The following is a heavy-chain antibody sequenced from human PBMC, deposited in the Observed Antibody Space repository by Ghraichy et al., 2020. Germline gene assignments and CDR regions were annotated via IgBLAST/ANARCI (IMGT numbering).Heavy chain of an antibody. V-gene: IGHV3-53*01. CDR1: GFTVSSNY. J-gene: IGHJ4*02. CDR2: IYSGGST. D-gene: IGHD6-19*01. CDR3: AREAEVAGNFDY. Sequence: GGSLRLSCAASGFTVSSNYMSWVRQAPVKGLEWVSVIYSGGSTYYADSVKVRFTISRDNSKNTLYLQMNSLRAEDTAVYYCAREAEVAGNFDYWGQGTLVTVSS.